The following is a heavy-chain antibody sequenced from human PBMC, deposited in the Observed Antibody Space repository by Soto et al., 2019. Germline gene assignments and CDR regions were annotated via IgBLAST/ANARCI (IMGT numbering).Heavy chain of an antibody. CDR3: VRDDSFRDSSAP. CDR1: GFTFSNYG. Sequence: QVQLVESGGGVVQPGTSLRLSCAASGFTFSNYGIHWVRQAPDMGLEWVAVIWSDGKKTSYADSVKGRFTISRDDSKRTVFRELNSLRVDDTAIYYCVRDDSFRDSSAPWGKGTLVTVSS. J-gene: IGHJ5*02. D-gene: IGHD3-22*01. V-gene: IGHV3-33*01. CDR2: IWSDGKKT.